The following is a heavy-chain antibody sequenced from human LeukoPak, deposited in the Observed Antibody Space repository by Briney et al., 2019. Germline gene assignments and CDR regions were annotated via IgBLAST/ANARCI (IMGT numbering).Heavy chain of an antibody. CDR3: ARDRFGYCSGGTCYYPMYYSDF. CDR2: ISYDGNNK. CDR1: GFTLSSYT. Sequence: GGSLRLSCAASGFTLSSYTMHWVRQAPGKGLEWVAIISYDGNNKYYADSVKGRFTISRDNSKNTLYLQMSSLRAEDTALYYCARDRFGYCSGGTCYYPMYYSDFWGQGTLVTVSS. V-gene: IGHV3-30-3*01. D-gene: IGHD2-15*01. J-gene: IGHJ4*02.